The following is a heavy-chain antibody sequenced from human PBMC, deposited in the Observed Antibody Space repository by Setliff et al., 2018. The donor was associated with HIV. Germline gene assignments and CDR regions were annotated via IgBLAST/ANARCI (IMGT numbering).Heavy chain of an antibody. V-gene: IGHV4-59*08. J-gene: IGHJ4*02. CDR1: GGSITNFY. D-gene: IGHD5-12*01. CDR3: ALWGYSNAGGFDY. Sequence: PSETLSLTCAVSGGSITNFYWSWIRQPPGKGLEWIGYLYNSGSTKYNPSLKSRVTKSIDMSKTQLSLNLNSVTAADTALYYCALWGYSNAGGFDYWGQGTLVTVSS. CDR2: LYNSGST.